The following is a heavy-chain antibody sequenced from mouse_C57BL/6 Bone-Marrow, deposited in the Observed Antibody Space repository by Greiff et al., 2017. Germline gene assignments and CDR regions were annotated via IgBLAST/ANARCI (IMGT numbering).Heavy chain of an antibody. Sequence: VQLQQSGAELVRPGASVKLSCTASGFNITDYYMHWVKQRPEQGLEWIGRIDPEDGDTEYAPKFQGKATMTADTSSNTAYHQLSSLTSEDTAVXYCTTGGNGVAYWGQGTLVTVSA. D-gene: IGHD2-1*01. J-gene: IGHJ3*01. CDR3: TTGGNGVAY. CDR2: IDPEDGDT. CDR1: GFNITDYY. V-gene: IGHV14-1*01.